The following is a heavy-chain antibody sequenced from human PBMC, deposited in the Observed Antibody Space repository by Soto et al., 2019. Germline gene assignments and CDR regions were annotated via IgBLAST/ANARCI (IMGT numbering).Heavy chain of an antibody. CDR2: LSRSGGAT. Sequence: GSLRLSCTASGFNTRFYSMSWVRQTPGKGLEWVAALSRSGGATYYADSVRGRFTISRDASKDTLFLQMSNLRAEDTALYYCSKGEMSTIRNSFDPWGQGTLVTVSS. D-gene: IGHD1-7*01. V-gene: IGHV3-23*01. CDR3: SKGEMSTIRNSFDP. J-gene: IGHJ5*02. CDR1: GFNTRFYS.